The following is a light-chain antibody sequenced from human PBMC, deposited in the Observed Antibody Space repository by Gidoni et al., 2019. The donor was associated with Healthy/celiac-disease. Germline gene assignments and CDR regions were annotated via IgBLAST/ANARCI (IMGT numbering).Light chain of an antibody. CDR1: QSISDW. CDR2: KAS. Sequence: DIQITQSPSTLSASVGDRVTITCRASQSISDWLAWYQKKPGEAPNLLIYKASRLESGVPSRFSGSGSGTEFALTISSLQPNDLATYYCQHYGSLWTFGQGTKVEIK. CDR3: QHYGSLWT. J-gene: IGKJ1*01. V-gene: IGKV1-5*03.